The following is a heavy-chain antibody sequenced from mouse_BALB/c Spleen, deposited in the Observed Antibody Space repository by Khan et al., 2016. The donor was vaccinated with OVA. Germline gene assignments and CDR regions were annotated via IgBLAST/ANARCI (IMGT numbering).Heavy chain of an antibody. CDR2: IFPGTGTT. Sequence: QVQLKESGAELVKPGTSVKLSCKTSGYTFPSYWIQWVKQRPGQGLGWIGQIFPGTGTTYYNENFKDKATLTVDTSSNSAYMQLTSLTSEDSAVYFCARGDFGNYEFVYWGQGTLVTVSP. CDR1: GYTFPSYW. CDR3: ARGDFGNYEFVY. J-gene: IGHJ3*01. D-gene: IGHD2-1*01. V-gene: IGHV1S132*01.